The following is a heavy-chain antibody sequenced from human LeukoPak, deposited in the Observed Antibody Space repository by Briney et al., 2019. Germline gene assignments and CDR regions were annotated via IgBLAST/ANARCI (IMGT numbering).Heavy chain of an antibody. J-gene: IGHJ4*02. D-gene: IGHD5-12*01. V-gene: IGHV3-23*01. CDR2: ISGSGGST. CDR3: AKDPYSGYDQLYYFDY. CDR1: GFTFSSYA. Sequence: GGPLRLSCAASGFTFSSYAMSWVRQAPGKGLEWVSAISGSGGSTYYADSVKGRFTISRDNSKNTLYLQMNSLRAEDTAVYYCAKDPYSGYDQLYYFDYWGQGTLVTVSS.